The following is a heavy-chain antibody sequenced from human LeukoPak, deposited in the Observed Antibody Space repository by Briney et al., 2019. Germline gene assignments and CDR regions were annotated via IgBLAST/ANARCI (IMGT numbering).Heavy chain of an antibody. CDR3: ARDFDYYGSGSYYQFDP. D-gene: IGHD3-10*01. CDR2: ISSSSSYI. J-gene: IGHJ5*02. Sequence: PGGSLRLSCAASGFTFSIYSMNGVRQAPGKGLEWVSSISSSSSYIYYADSVKGRFTISRDNAKNSLYLQMNSLRAEDTAVYYCARDFDYYGSGSYYQFDPWGQGTLVTVSS. CDR1: GFTFSIYS. V-gene: IGHV3-21*01.